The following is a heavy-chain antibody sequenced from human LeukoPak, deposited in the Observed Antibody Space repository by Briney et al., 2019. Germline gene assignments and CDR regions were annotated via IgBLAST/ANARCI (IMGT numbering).Heavy chain of an antibody. CDR3: VRGGYGWTFKQ. D-gene: IGHD5-18*01. CDR2: INSGGDTI. J-gene: IGHJ4*02. CDR1: GFSFSDNF. Sequence: PGGSLRLSCTASGFSFSDNFMGWIRQAPGKGLEWVSYINSGGDTIHYLDAVKGRFSISRDNSKRSLYLQMSRLKVDDTAVYYCVRGGYGWTFKQWGQGTLVSVSS. V-gene: IGHV3-11*01.